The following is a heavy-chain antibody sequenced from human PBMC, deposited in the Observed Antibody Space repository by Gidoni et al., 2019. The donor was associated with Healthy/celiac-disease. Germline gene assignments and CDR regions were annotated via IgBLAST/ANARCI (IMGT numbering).Heavy chain of an antibody. CDR1: GYSFTSSW. CDR3: ATWMTTVTTGIGDDAFDI. CDR2: IYPGDSDT. Sequence: EVQLVQSGAEVKKPGESLKISCTGSGYSFTSSWIGWVRQMPGKGLEWMGIIYPGDSDTRYSPSFQGQVTISADKSSSTAYLQWSSLKASDTAMYYCATWMTTVTTGIGDDAFDIWGQGTMVTVSS. V-gene: IGHV5-51*01. J-gene: IGHJ3*02. D-gene: IGHD4-17*01.